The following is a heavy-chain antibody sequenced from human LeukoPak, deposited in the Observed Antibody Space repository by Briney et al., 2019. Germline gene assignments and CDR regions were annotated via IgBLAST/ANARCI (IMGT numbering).Heavy chain of an antibody. CDR2: IYYSGST. CDR1: GFPFSTYW. V-gene: IGHV4-39*01. J-gene: IGHJ4*02. Sequence: PGGSLRLSCATSGFPFSTYWMSWIRQPPGKGLEWIGSIYYSGSTYYNPSLKSRVTISVDTSKNQFSLKLSSVTAADTAVYYCARTRYYYNSRSYGAPYYFDYWGQGTLVTVSS. CDR3: ARTRYYYNSRSYGAPYYFDY. D-gene: IGHD3-10*01.